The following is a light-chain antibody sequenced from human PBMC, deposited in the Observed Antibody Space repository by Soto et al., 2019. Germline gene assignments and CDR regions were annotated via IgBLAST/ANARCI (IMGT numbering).Light chain of an antibody. CDR2: SNN. J-gene: IGLJ1*01. CDR1: SSNIGSNT. CDR3: AAWDDSSYV. Sequence: SVLTQPPSASGTPGQRVTISCSGSSSNIGSNTVNWYQQLPGTAPKLLIYSNNQRPSGVPDRFSGSKSGTSASLAISGLQSEDEADYYCAAWDDSSYVFGTGTKLTVL. V-gene: IGLV1-44*01.